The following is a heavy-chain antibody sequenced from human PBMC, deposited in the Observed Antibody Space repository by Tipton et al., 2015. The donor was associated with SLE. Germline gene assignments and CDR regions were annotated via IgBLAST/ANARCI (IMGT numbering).Heavy chain of an antibody. J-gene: IGHJ6*02. D-gene: IGHD4-17*01. V-gene: IGHV4-4*07. Sequence: TLSLTCTVSGASISDYYWSWIRQPAGKGLEWIGRMYSRGRTNYNPSLKDRITMSIDRSMNQVSLKLSSLTAADTAVYYCARHSLASTVTTVFAYYDMYVWGQGTTVTVSS. CDR1: GASISDYY. CDR2: MYSRGRT. CDR3: ARHSLASTVTTVFAYYDMYV.